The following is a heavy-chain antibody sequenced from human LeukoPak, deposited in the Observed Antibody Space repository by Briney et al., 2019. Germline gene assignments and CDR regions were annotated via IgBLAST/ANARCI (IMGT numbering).Heavy chain of an antibody. J-gene: IGHJ4*02. V-gene: IGHV4-39*01. Sequence: SETLSLTCTVSGGSISSSSYYWGWIRQPPGKGLEWIGSIYYSGSTYYNPSLKSRVTISVDTSKNQFSLKPSSVTAADTAVYYCARMEIQLWTFDYWGQGTLVTVSS. CDR1: GGSISSSSYY. CDR2: IYYSGST. D-gene: IGHD5-18*01. CDR3: ARMEIQLWTFDY.